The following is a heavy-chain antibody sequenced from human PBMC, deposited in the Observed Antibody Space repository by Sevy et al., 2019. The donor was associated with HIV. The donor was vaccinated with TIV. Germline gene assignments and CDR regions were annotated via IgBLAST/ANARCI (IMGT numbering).Heavy chain of an antibody. CDR1: GFTFSSYA. J-gene: IGHJ4*02. CDR3: AKDRGKFYYGSGRKDY. D-gene: IGHD3-10*01. V-gene: IGHV3-23*01. CDR2: ISGSGGST. Sequence: GGSLRLSCAASGFTFSSYAMSWVRQAPGKGLEWVSAISGSGGSTYYANSVKGRFTISRDNSKNTLYLQMNSLRAEDTAVYCCAKDRGKFYYGSGRKDYWGQGTLVTVSS.